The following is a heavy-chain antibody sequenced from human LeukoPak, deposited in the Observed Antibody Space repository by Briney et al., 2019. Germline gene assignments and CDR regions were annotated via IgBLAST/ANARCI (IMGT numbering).Heavy chain of an antibody. CDR3: ARQRISGPMIVVVYDMDV. V-gene: IGHV3-21*01. J-gene: IGHJ6*03. D-gene: IGHD3-22*01. Sequence: PGGSLRLSCAASGFTFSSYSMSWVRQAPGKGLEWVSSIISSSSYIYYADSVKGRFTISRDNAKNSLYLQMNSLRAEDTAVYYCARQRISGPMIVVVYDMDVWGKGTKVTVSS. CDR2: IISSSSYI. CDR1: GFTFSSYS.